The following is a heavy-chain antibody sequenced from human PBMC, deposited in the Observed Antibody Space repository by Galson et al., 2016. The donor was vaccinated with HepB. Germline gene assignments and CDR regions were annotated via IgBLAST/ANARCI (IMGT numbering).Heavy chain of an antibody. Sequence: SVKVSCKASGYTFISYGISWVRQAPGQGLEWMGWITPNNGKTNYAQKLQGRVTMTTDKATSTAYLEMKSLRADDTAVFYCATGRSGYVWCFNPWGQGTLVTVSS. CDR3: ATGRSGYVWCFNP. CDR1: GYTFISYG. V-gene: IGHV1-18*01. D-gene: IGHD3-3*01. CDR2: ITPNNGKT. J-gene: IGHJ5*02.